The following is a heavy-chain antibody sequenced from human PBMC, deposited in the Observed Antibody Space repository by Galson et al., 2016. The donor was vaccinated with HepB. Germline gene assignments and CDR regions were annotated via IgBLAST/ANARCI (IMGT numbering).Heavy chain of an antibody. Sequence: SLRLSCAASGFTFIDYGVHWVRRAPGEGLEWVAVISYDGGSKNYADSVKGRFTVSRDNSKNTLYLQMNSLRAEDTAVYYCARDALKESGSPRHFNYYSGMDVWGQGTTVTVS. D-gene: IGHD1-26*01. CDR2: ISYDGGSK. V-gene: IGHV3-30*03. CDR3: ARDALKESGSPRHFNYYSGMDV. J-gene: IGHJ6*02. CDR1: GFTFIDYG.